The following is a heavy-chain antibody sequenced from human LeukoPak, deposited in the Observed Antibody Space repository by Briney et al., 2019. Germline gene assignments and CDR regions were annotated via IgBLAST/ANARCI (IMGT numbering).Heavy chain of an antibody. CDR3: AKWGPYDILTGRIN. Sequence: RTGGSLRLSCAASGFTFSNYWMTWVRQAPGKGLEWVANIKPDESEKYYEGSVKGRFTISRDNAKNSLYLQMNSLRAEDTAVYYCAKWGPYDILTGRINWGQGTLVTVSS. J-gene: IGHJ4*02. CDR1: GFTFSNYW. CDR2: IKPDESEK. D-gene: IGHD3-9*01. V-gene: IGHV3-7*03.